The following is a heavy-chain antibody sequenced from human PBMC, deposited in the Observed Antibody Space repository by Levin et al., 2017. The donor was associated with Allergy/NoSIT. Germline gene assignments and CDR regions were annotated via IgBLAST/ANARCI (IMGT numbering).Heavy chain of an antibody. D-gene: IGHD2-2*01. CDR2: ISYDGSNK. CDR3: ARSDRSTSPQFDY. J-gene: IGHJ4*02. CDR1: GFTFSSYA. Sequence: SCAASGFTFSSYAMHWVRQAPGKGLEWVAVISYDGSNKYYADSVKGRFTISRDNSKNTLYLQMNSLRAEDTAVYYCARSDRSTSPQFDYWGQGTLVTVSS. V-gene: IGHV3-30-3*01.